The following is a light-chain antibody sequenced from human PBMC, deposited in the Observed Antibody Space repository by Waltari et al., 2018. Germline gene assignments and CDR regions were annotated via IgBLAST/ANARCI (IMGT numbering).Light chain of an antibody. CDR2: GAY. CDR3: QHHVRLPAT. V-gene: IGKV3-20*01. CDR1: QSVNTY. Sequence: IVLTQSPGTLSLSPGDRAPLPCRASQSVNTYLAWYQQKPGQAPRLLIYGAYTRAAGIPDRFSGSGSGTDFSLTISRLEAEDFAVYYCQHHVRLPATFGQGTKVEIK. J-gene: IGKJ1*01.